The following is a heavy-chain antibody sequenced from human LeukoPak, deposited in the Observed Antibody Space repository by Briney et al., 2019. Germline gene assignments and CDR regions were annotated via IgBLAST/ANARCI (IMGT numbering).Heavy chain of an antibody. D-gene: IGHD6-19*01. CDR1: GYTFTSYG. CDR3: ARSSSIAVAGTFVY. Sequence: GASVKVSCKASGYTFTSYGISWVRQAPGQGLEWMGWISAYNGNTNYSQKLQGRVAMTTDTSTSTAYMELRSLRSDDTAVYYCARSSSIAVAGTFVYWGQGNLVTVSS. CDR2: ISAYNGNT. V-gene: IGHV1-18*01. J-gene: IGHJ4*02.